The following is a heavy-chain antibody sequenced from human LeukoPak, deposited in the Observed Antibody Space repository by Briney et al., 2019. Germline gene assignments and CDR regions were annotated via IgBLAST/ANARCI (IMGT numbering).Heavy chain of an antibody. Sequence: GASVKVSCRASGYTFTNYDINWVRQATGQGLEWMGWMNPNSGDTGYAQKFQGRVTMTRNTSINTAYMELSSLISEGTAVYYCARAPRRPYYYYMDVWGKGTTVTISS. CDR2: MNPNSGDT. V-gene: IGHV1-8*01. CDR3: ARAPRRPYYYYMDV. CDR1: GYTFTNYD. J-gene: IGHJ6*03.